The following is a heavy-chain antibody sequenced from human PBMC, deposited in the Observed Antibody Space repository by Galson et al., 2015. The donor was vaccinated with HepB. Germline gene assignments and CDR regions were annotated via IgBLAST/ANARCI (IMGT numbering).Heavy chain of an antibody. CDR2: ISGSGGST. J-gene: IGHJ4*02. CDR1: GFTFSNYA. Sequence: SLRLSCAAPGFTFSNYAMSWVRQAPGKGLEWVSAISGSGGSTYYADSVKDRFTISRDNSKNTLYLQMNSLRAEDTAVYYCAKGSGYSGYDSIDYWGQGTLVTVSS. V-gene: IGHV3-23*01. CDR3: AKGSGYSGYDSIDY. D-gene: IGHD5-12*01.